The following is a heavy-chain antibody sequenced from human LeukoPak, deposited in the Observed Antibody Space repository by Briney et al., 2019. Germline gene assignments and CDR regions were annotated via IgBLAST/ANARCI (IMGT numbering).Heavy chain of an antibody. Sequence: ASVKVSCKASGYTFTSYDINWVRQATGQGLEWMGWMNPNSGNTGYAQKFQGRVTMTRDTSTSTVYMELSSLRSEDTAVYYCARAATHSGSYDYWGQGTLVTVSS. CDR3: ARAATHSGSYDY. D-gene: IGHD1-26*01. V-gene: IGHV1-8*01. CDR1: GYTFTSYD. CDR2: MNPNSGNT. J-gene: IGHJ4*02.